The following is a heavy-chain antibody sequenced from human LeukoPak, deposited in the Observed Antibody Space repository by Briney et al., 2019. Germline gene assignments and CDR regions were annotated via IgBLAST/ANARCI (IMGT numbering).Heavy chain of an antibody. V-gene: IGHV3-30*18. D-gene: IGHD4-23*01. J-gene: IGHJ4*02. CDR2: ISYDGSNK. Sequence: GGSLRLSCAASGFAFSSYGMHWVRQAPGKGLEWVAVISYDGSNKYYADSVKGRFTISRDNSKNTLYLQMNSLRAEDTAVYYCAKMGTTAVIDYWGQGTLVTVSS. CDR3: AKMGTTAVIDY. CDR1: GFAFSSYG.